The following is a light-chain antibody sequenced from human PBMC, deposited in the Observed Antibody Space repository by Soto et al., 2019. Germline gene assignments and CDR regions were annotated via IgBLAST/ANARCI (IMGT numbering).Light chain of an antibody. CDR3: QQYGRSSWT. V-gene: IGKV3-20*01. CDR1: QSVSSSY. CDR2: GAS. J-gene: IGKJ1*01. Sequence: EIVLTQSPGTLSLSPGERATLSCTASQSVSSSYLAWYQQKPGQGPRLLIHGASNRATGIPDGFSGSGSGTDFTLTITRLEPEDFAVYYCQQYGRSSWTFGKGTKVEI.